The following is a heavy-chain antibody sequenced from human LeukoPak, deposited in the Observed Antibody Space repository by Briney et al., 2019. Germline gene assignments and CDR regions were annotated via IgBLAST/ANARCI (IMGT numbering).Heavy chain of an antibody. V-gene: IGHV1-2*02. CDR2: INPNSGGT. Sequence: GASVKVSCKASGYTFTGYYMHWVRQAPGQGLEWMGWINPNSGGTNYAQKFQGRVTMTRDTSISTAYMELSRLRSDDTAVYYCARESPADCSSTSCYVGPIDYWGQGTLVTVSS. CDR3: ARESPADCSSTSCYVGPIDY. CDR1: GYTFTGYY. J-gene: IGHJ4*02. D-gene: IGHD2-2*01.